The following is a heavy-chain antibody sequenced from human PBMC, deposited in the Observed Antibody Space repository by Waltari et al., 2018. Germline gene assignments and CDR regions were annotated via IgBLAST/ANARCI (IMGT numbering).Heavy chain of an antibody. Sequence: QVQLQQWGAGLLKPSETLSLTCAVYGGSFSGYYWSWIRQPPGKGLEWIGEINHSGSTNYNPSLKSRVTISVDTSKNQFSLKLSSVTAADTAVYYCARVYSDSSGYYYGSFDYWGQGTLVTVSS. J-gene: IGHJ4*02. CDR2: INHSGST. CDR1: GGSFSGYY. V-gene: IGHV4-34*01. CDR3: ARVYSDSSGYYYGSFDY. D-gene: IGHD3-22*01.